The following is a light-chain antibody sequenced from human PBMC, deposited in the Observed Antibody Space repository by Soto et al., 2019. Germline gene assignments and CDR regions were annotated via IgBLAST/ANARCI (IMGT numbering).Light chain of an antibody. V-gene: IGKV3-15*01. CDR3: HQYNSWPRVT. CDR1: QSVNLN. Sequence: EILMTQSPCTLSVSPGEGATLSCTASQSVNLNLAWYQQKPGQPPRLLLYGASTMATGIPVRFRGSGSGTEFPLTTSSLQYEDSAVYYCHQYNSWPRVTFGPGTKVEIK. J-gene: IGKJ3*01. CDR2: GAS.